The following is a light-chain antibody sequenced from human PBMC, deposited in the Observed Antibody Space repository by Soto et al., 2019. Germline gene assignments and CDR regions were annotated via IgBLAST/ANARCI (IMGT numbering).Light chain of an antibody. V-gene: IGLV2-14*03. Sequence: QSALTQPASVSGSPGQSITMSCTGTSSDVGGYNYVSWYQQHPGKAPKLMIYDVSNRPSGVSNRFSGSKSGNTASLTISGLQAEDEADYYCSSYTSSITHVFGGGTKLTVL. CDR3: SSYTSSITHV. CDR1: SSDVGGYNY. J-gene: IGLJ2*01. CDR2: DVS.